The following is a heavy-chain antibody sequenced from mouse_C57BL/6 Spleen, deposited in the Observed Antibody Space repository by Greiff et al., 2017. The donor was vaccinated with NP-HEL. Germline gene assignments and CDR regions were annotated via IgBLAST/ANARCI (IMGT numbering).Heavy chain of an antibody. J-gene: IGHJ4*01. Sequence: EVKLVESGGGLVKPGGSLKLSCAASGFTFSDYGMHWVRQAPEKGLEWVAYISSGSSTIYYADTVKGRFTISRDNAKNTLFLQMTSLRSEDTAMYYCAREGNDYDDGYAMDYWGQGTSVTVSS. CDR3: AREGNDYDDGYAMDY. D-gene: IGHD2-4*01. CDR2: ISSGSSTI. V-gene: IGHV5-17*01. CDR1: GFTFSDYG.